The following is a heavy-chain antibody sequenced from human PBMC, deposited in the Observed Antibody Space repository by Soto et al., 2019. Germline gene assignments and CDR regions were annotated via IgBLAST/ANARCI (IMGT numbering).Heavy chain of an antibody. Sequence: GASVKVSCKASGYTFTSYGISWVRQAPGQGLEWIGWISAYNGNTNYAQKLQGRVTMNTDTSTSTAYMKMRSLRSDDKAVNYCASGSGWSTDAFDIWGQGTMVTVSS. CDR1: GYTFTSYG. D-gene: IGHD6-19*01. CDR3: ASGSGWSTDAFDI. V-gene: IGHV1-18*01. J-gene: IGHJ3*02. CDR2: ISAYNGNT.